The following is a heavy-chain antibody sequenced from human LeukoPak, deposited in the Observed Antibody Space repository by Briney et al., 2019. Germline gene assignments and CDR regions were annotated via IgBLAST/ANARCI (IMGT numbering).Heavy chain of an antibody. CDR2: IYYSGST. D-gene: IGHD1-1*01. J-gene: IGHJ5*02. CDR3: ARYWKQTNWFDP. CDR1: GGSISSYY. Sequence: PSETLSLTCTVSGGSISSYYWSWIRQPPGKGLEWIGYIYYSGSTNYNPSLKSRVTISVDTSKNQFSLKLSSVTAADTAVYYCARYWKQTNWFDPWGQGTLVTVSS. V-gene: IGHV4-59*01.